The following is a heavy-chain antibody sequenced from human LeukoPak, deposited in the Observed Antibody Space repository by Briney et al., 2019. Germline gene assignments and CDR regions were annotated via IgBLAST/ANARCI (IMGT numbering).Heavy chain of an antibody. V-gene: IGHV4-59*01. Sequence: SETLSLTCTVSNGYINNYYWRWFRQPPGKGREWIGYIYYIGSTKYNPSLKSRVTISIDTSNDKVSLRLTSLNAADTAVYYCARSESGVQYFQHYFYIDAWGKGPTVTVSS. D-gene: IGHD2-2*01. CDR2: IYYIGST. J-gene: IGHJ6*03. CDR3: ARSESGVQYFQHYFYIDA. CDR1: NGYINNYY.